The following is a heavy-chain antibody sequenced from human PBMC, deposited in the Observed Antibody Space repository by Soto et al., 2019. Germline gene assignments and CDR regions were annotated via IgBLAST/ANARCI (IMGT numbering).Heavy chain of an antibody. V-gene: IGHV1-18*01. CDR3: ARDVPRKYYYGSGSYYQSLKDYFDY. D-gene: IGHD3-10*01. Sequence: EASVKVSCKASGYTFTSYGIIWVRQAPGQGLEWMGWISAYNGNTNYAQKLQGRVTMTTDTSTSTAYMELRSLRSDDTAVYYCARDVPRKYYYGSGSYYQSLKDYFDYWGQGTLVTVSS. CDR2: ISAYNGNT. CDR1: GYTFTSYG. J-gene: IGHJ4*02.